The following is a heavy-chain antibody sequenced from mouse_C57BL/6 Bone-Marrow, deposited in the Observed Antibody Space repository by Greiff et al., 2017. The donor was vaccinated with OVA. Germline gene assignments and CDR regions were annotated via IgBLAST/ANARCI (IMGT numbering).Heavy chain of an antibody. D-gene: IGHD2-4*01. Sequence: QVQLQQPGAELVKPGASVKLSCKASGYTFTSYWMQWVKQRPGQGLEWIGEIDPSDSYTNYNQKFKGKATLTVDTSSSTAYMQLSSLTSEDSAVYYCVTGIYYEYEAWFAYWGQGTLVTVSA. CDR2: IDPSDSYT. V-gene: IGHV1-50*01. J-gene: IGHJ3*01. CDR3: VTGIYYEYEAWFAY. CDR1: GYTFTSYW.